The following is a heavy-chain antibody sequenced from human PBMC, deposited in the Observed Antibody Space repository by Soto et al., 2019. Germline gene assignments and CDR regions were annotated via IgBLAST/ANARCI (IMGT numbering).Heavy chain of an antibody. V-gene: IGHV1-18*01. J-gene: IGHJ4*02. D-gene: IGHD3-16*01. CDR3: ARDAGVSGELYY. CDR1: GYTFTSYG. Sequence: QVQLVQSGAEVKKPGASVKVSCKASGYTFTSYGISWVRQAPGQGLDWMGWISAYNGNTNYAQKLQGRVTMTTDTSTSPAYMELRSLGSDATAVYYCARDAGVSGELYYWGQGTLVTVSS. CDR2: ISAYNGNT.